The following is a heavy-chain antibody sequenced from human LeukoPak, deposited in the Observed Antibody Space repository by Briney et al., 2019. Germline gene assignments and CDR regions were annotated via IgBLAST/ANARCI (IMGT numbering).Heavy chain of an antibody. Sequence: GGSLRLSYAASGFTFSSYGMHWVRQAPGMGLEWVAVISYDGSNKYYADSVKGRFTISRDNSKNTLYLQMNSLRAEDTAVYYCAKDALYSSSWYHAEYFQHWGQGTLVTVSS. CDR2: ISYDGSNK. V-gene: IGHV3-30*18. CDR3: AKDALYSSSWYHAEYFQH. CDR1: GFTFSSYG. J-gene: IGHJ1*01. D-gene: IGHD6-13*01.